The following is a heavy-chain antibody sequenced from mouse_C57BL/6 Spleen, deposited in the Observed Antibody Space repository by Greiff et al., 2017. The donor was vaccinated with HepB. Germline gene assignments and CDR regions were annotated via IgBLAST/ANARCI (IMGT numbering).Heavy chain of an antibody. CDR3: ARHEGGYYGSSPYYFDY. Sequence: VKLMESGAELVKPGASVKLSCKASGYTFTEYTIHWVKQRSGQGLEWIGWFYPGSGSIKYNEKFKDKATLTADKSSSTVYMELSRLTSEDSAVYFCARHEGGYYGSSPYYFDYWGQGTTLTVSS. V-gene: IGHV1-62-2*01. J-gene: IGHJ2*01. CDR1: GYTFTEYT. CDR2: FYPGSGSI. D-gene: IGHD1-1*01.